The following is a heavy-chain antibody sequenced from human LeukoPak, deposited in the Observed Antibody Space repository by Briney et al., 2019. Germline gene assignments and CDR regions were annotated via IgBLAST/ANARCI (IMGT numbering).Heavy chain of an antibody. D-gene: IGHD7-27*01. Sequence: SETLSLTCTVSGGSISSSSYYWGWIRQPPGKGLEWIGSIYYSGSTYYNLSLKSRVTISLDTSKNQFSLKLTSVTAADTALYYCARGFLTGVEYYFDYWGQGTLVTVSS. CDR1: GGSISSSSYY. J-gene: IGHJ4*02. V-gene: IGHV4-39*07. CDR3: ARGFLTGVEYYFDY. CDR2: IYYSGST.